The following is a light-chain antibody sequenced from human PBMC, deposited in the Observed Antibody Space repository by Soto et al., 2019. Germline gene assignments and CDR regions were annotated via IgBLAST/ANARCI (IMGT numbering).Light chain of an antibody. V-gene: IGLV2-8*01. CDR1: SSDIGAYNY. CDR2: EFS. CDR3: SSYAGSNTWV. J-gene: IGLJ3*02. Sequence: QSVLTQPPSASGSPGQSVTISCTGTSSDIGAYNYVSWYQQHPGKAPKLMIYEFSKRPSGVPDRFSGSKSGNTASLTVSGLQAEDESDYYCSSYAGSNTWVFGGGTKLTV.